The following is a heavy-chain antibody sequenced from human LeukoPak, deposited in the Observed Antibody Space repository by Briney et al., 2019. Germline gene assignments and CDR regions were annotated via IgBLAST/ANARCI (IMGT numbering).Heavy chain of an antibody. CDR2: IIPIFGTA. CDR1: GGTFSSYA. V-gene: IGHV1-69*05. Sequence: ASVKVSCKASGGTFSSYAISWVRQAPGQGLEWMGGIIPIFGTANYAQKFQGRVTVTTDESTRTAYMELSSLRSENTAVYYGASGGRWVPAKGHYYYDYMDLWGKGTTVPVSS. D-gene: IGHD2-2*01. CDR3: ASGGRWVPAKGHYYYDYMDL. J-gene: IGHJ6*03.